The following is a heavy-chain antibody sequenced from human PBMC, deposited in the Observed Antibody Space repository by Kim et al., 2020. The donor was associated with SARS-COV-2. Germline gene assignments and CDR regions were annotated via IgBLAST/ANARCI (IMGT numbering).Heavy chain of an antibody. D-gene: IGHD3-10*01. CDR2: ISNSSSTS. V-gene: IGHV3-48*02. Sequence: GGSLRLSCTASGLSFTTYRMHWVRQVPGKGLEWVSHISNSSSTSNYADFVKGRFTISRDNLKATLYLRMNSLRDEDTGVYFCARVNESGLGIDHCYYG. CDR1: GLSFTTYR. J-gene: IGHJ6*01. CDR3: ARVNESGLGIDHCYYG.